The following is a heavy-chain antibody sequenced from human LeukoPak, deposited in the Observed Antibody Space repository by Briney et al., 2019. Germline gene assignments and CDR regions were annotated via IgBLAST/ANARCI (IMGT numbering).Heavy chain of an antibody. CDR2: LCANDGNT. CDR1: GFNHRSYR. Sequence: GGPLRHSCSASGFNHRSYRMSCLPPAPGKTLEGVSDLCANDGNTYYADAVKGRFTISRDNSKDTLYLQMDSLRAEDTAVYYCAKGSGSSCYSPCDYWGQGILVTVSS. V-gene: IGHV3-23*01. J-gene: IGHJ4*02. CDR3: AKGSGSSCYSPCDY. D-gene: IGHD2-15*01.